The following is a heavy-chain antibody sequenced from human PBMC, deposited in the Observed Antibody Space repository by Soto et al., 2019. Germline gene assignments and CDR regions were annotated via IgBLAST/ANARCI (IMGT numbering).Heavy chain of an antibody. CDR2: IYSGGST. V-gene: IGHV3-53*04. CDR3: ERADYGDYRYGMDV. CDR1: GVTVSSNY. Sequence: GGSLRLSCAASGVTVSSNYMSWVRQAPGKGLEWVSVIYSGGSTYYADSVKGRFTISRHNSKNTLYLQMNSLRAEDTAVYYCERADYGDYRYGMDVWGQGTTVTVSS. J-gene: IGHJ6*02. D-gene: IGHD4-17*01.